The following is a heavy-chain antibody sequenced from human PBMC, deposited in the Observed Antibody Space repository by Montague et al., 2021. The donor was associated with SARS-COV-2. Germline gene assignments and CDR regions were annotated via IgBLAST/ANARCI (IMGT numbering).Heavy chain of an antibody. J-gene: IGHJ4*02. CDR3: ARGGGYSYGALGY. V-gene: IGHV4-34*01. CDR2: INHSGST. CDR1: GGSFSGYY. D-gene: IGHD5-18*01. Sequence: SETLSLTCVVYGGSFSGYYWSWIRQPPGKGLEWIGEINHSGSTNYNPSLKSRVTISVDTSTKQFSLRLNSVTAADTAVYYCARGGGYSYGALGYWGQGTLGTV.